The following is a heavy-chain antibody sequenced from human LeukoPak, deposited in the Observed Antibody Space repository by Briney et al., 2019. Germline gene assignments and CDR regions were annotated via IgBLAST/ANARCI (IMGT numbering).Heavy chain of an antibody. CDR3: ARDFYGDYACDY. D-gene: IGHD4-17*01. J-gene: IGHJ4*02. CDR1: GFTFSSYS. Sequence: PGGSLRLSCAASGFTFSSYSMNWVREAPGKGVEWVSSISSSSSYIYYADSVKGRFTISRDNAKNSLYLQMNSLRAEDTAVYYCARDFYGDYACDYWGQGTMVTVSS. V-gene: IGHV3-21*01. CDR2: ISSSSSYI.